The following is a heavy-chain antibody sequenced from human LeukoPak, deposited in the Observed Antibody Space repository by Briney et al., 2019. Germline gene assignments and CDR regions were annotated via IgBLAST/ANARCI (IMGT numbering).Heavy chain of an antibody. D-gene: IGHD6-13*01. J-gene: IGHJ4*02. CDR3: ARGEGIAAAGVDY. CDR1: GYTFTGYY. CDR2: INPNSGGT. V-gene: IGHV1-2*04. Sequence: GASVKLSCKASGYTFTGYYMHWVRQAPGQGLEWMGWINPNSGGTNYAQKFQGWVTMTRDTSISTAYMELSRLRSDDTAVYYCARGEGIAAAGVDYWGQGTLVTVSS.